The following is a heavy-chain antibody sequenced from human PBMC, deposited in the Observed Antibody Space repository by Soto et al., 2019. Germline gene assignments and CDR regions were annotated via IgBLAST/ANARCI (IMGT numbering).Heavy chain of an antibody. D-gene: IGHD3-10*01. CDR2: ISACNGNT. V-gene: IGHV1-18*01. CDR1: GYTFTSHG. Sequence: QVQLVQSGAEVKKPGASVKVACKASGYTFTSHGISWVRQAPGQGLEWMGWISACNGNTNYAQKLQGRVTMTTDPPRTIVYVGLRSLRSDDTAVYYCARRGGSHRYGMDVWGHGTAVTAAS. J-gene: IGHJ6*02. CDR3: ARRGGSHRYGMDV.